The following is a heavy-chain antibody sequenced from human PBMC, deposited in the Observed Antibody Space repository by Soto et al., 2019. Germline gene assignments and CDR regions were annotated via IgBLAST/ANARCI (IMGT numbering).Heavy chain of an antibody. CDR1: GFTFSSYA. CDR2: ISYDGSNK. D-gene: IGHD6-19*01. CDR3: ARKQGGRAGSGWYETQPPEDY. J-gene: IGHJ4*02. V-gene: IGHV3-30-3*01. Sequence: QVQLVESGGGVVQPGRSLRLSCAASGFTFSSYAMHWVRQAPGKGLEWVAVISYDGSNKYYADSVKGRFTISRDNSKNTLYLQMNSLRAEDTAVYYCARKQGGRAGSGWYETQPPEDYWGQGTLVTVSS.